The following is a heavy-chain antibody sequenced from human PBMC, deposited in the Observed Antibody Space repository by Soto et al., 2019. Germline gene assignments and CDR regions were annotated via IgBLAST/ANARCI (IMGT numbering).Heavy chain of an antibody. CDR1: GGSISSYY. CDR3: ARNLGYYDILTGYPNWFDP. Sequence: QVQLQESGPGRVKPSETLSLTCTVSGGSISSYYWSWIRQPPGKGLEWIGDIFYSGSTNYNPSLKSRVTISVDTSKNQFSLKLSSVTAADTAVYYCARNLGYYDILTGYPNWFDPWGQGTLVTVSS. CDR2: IFYSGST. D-gene: IGHD3-9*01. J-gene: IGHJ5*02. V-gene: IGHV4-59*08.